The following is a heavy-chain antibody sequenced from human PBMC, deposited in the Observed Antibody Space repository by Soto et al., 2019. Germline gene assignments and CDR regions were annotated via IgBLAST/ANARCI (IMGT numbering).Heavy chain of an antibody. CDR3: ARDDYSNYAGGVYYYYGMDV. CDR1: GGTFSSYA. V-gene: IGHV1-69*13. Sequence: ASVKVSCKASGGTFSSYAISCVRQAPGQGLELMGGIIPIFGTANYSQKLEGRVTITADESTSTAYMELSSLRSEDTAGYYCARDDYSNYAGGVYYYYGMDVWGQGTTVTVSS. CDR2: IIPIFGTA. J-gene: IGHJ6*02. D-gene: IGHD4-4*01.